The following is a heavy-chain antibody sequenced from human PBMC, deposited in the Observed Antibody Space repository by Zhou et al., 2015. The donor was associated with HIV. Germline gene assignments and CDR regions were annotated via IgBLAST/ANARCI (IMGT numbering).Heavy chain of an antibody. V-gene: IGHV1-2*02. J-gene: IGHJ6*02. CDR2: INPNSGGT. CDR1: GYTFTGYY. D-gene: IGHD3-10*01. Sequence: QVQLVQSGAEEKKPGASVKVSCKASGYTFTGYYMHWVRQAPGQGLEWMGWINPNSGGTNYAQKFQGRVTMTRDTSISTAYMELSRLRSDDTAVYYCASGGSGSYPNYYYGMDVWGQGTTVTVSS. CDR3: ASGGSGSYPNYYYGMDV.